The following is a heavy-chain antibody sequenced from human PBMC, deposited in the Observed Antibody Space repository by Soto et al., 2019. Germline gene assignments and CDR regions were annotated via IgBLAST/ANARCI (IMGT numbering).Heavy chain of an antibody. CDR3: AKAILQWQKVEWFDH. CDR1: GFTVGAKY. V-gene: IGHV3-66*01. D-gene: IGHD6-19*01. J-gene: IGHJ5*02. Sequence: EVKLVESGGGLVQPGGSLRLSCAASGFTVGAKYMSWVRQAPGKGLEWVSVLYGSGYTYYADSVRGRFTISRDSSKKTLYLQMNSLRLDDTGVYYCAKAILQWQKVEWFDHWGQGALVSVSS. CDR2: LYGSGYT.